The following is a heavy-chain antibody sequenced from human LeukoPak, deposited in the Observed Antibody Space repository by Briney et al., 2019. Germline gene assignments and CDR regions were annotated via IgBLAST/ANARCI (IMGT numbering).Heavy chain of an antibody. D-gene: IGHD1-26*01. CDR3: ATAYPTIIVGANKDLDY. V-gene: IGHV4-4*07. CDR2: IYTSGTT. J-gene: IGHJ4*02. CDR1: GGSISSYY. Sequence: AETLSLTCTVSGGSISSYYWSWIRQPAGKGLEWIGHIYTSGTTNYNPSLKSRVTMSVDTSKNQFSLKLNSVTAADTAVYYCATAYPTIIVGANKDLDYWGQGTLVTVSS.